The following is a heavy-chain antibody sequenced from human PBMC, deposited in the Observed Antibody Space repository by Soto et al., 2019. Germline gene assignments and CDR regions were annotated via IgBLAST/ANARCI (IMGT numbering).Heavy chain of an antibody. V-gene: IGHV4-59*01. CDR3: ARGGSSGWYLWWFDP. CDR2: IYYSGST. D-gene: IGHD6-19*01. Sequence: SGTLSLTCTVSGGTISSYYWGWIRQPPGKGLEWIGYIYYSGSTNYNPSLKSRVTISVDTSKNQFSLKLSSVTAADTAVYYCARGGSSGWYLWWFDPWGQGTLVTVSS. CDR1: GGTISSYY. J-gene: IGHJ5*02.